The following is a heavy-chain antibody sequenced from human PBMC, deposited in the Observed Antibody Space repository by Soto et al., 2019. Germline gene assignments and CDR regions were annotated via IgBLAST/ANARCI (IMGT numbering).Heavy chain of an antibody. V-gene: IGHV4-61*08. D-gene: IGHD3-10*01. CDR2: IYYTGIA. J-gene: IGHJ4*02. CDR3: AGFLLLLATIPS. CDR1: GASVTTGDYY. Sequence: SETLSLTCSVSGASVTTGDYYWTWIRQSPGKGLEWIGHIYYTGIAKYSPSLESRITISQDTSKNQFSLRLTSVTTADTAIYFCAGFLLLLATIPSWGQGTLVPVSS.